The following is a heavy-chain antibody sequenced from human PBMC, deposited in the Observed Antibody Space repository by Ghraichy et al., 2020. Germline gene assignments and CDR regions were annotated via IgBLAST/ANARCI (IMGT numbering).Heavy chain of an antibody. CDR1: GFTFSSYS. CDR3: ARDVGPSMTGRAFDI. J-gene: IGHJ3*02. CDR2: ISSSSSYI. D-gene: IGHD1-14*01. Sequence: GGSLRLSCAASGFTFSSYSMNWVRQAPGKGLEWVSSISSSSSYIYYADSVKGRFTISRDNAKNSLYLQMNSLRAEDTAVYYCARDVGPSMTGRAFDIWGQGTMVTVSS. V-gene: IGHV3-21*01.